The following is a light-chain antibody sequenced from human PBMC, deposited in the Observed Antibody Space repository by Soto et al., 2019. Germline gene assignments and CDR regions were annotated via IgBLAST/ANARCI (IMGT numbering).Light chain of an antibody. V-gene: IGKV1-39*01. CDR2: AAS. CDR3: QESYGTPLT. CDR1: QSISNY. J-gene: IGKJ4*01. Sequence: DMEMTQSPSSLSASVGDRVTITCRASQSISNYLNWYQHKPGKVPKLLIYAASSLQSGVPTRFSGSGSGTDFTLTINSLQPEDVATYYCQESYGTPLTFGGGTKMEIK.